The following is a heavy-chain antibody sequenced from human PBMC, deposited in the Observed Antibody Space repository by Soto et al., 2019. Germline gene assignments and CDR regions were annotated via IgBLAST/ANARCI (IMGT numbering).Heavy chain of an antibody. J-gene: IGHJ4*02. D-gene: IGHD3-10*01. CDR3: ARSITLDY. Sequence: PSETLSLTCTASGGSIRGTDYYWSWVRQPPGKGLEWIGYSYYSGSTYYNPSLKSRVTISVDTSKNQFSLKLSSVTAADTAVYYCARSITLDYWGQGTLVTVSS. CDR2: SYYSGST. V-gene: IGHV4-30-4*01. CDR1: GGSIRGTDYY.